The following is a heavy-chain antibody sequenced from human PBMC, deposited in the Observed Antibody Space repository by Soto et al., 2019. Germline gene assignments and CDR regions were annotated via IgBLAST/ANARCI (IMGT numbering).Heavy chain of an antibody. D-gene: IGHD3-16*01. CDR3: AALTISSAWGV. V-gene: IGHV4-4*02. J-gene: IGHJ6*02. Sequence: QVQLQESGPGLVKPSETLSLTCTVSGAPITTTKWWAWVRLPPGKGLEWIGELSRGDERSSNPSLPGPFTRSHDKSNCHFPLKLPSVTAADTAICSSAALTISSAWGVWGRGTSVTVSS. CDR1: GAPITTTKW. CDR2: LSRGDER.